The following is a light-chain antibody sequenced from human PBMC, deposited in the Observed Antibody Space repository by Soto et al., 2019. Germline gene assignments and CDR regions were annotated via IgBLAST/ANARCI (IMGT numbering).Light chain of an antibody. J-gene: IGLJ1*01. CDR1: RSDVGGFNY. Sequence: QSALTQPASVSGSPGQSITIFCTGPRSDVGGFNYVSWYQQHPGKAPKLMIYDVTNWPSGVSYRFSGSKSGNTASLTISGLQAEDEADYYFNSYTSSSTYVFGTGTKVTVL. CDR3: NSYTSSSTYV. V-gene: IGLV2-14*03. CDR2: DVT.